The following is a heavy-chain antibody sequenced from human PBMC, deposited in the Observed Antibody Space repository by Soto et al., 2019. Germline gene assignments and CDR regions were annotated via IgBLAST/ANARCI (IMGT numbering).Heavy chain of an antibody. CDR1: GYTFTGYY. J-gene: IGHJ3*02. Sequence: DSVKVSCKASGYTFTGYYMHWVRQAPGQGLEWMGWINPNSGGTNYAQKFQGWVTMTGDTSISTAYMELSRLRSDDTAVYYCARGGYSGYEGAADDAFAIWGKGTMVTVSS. CDR2: INPNSGGT. V-gene: IGHV1-2*04. CDR3: ARGGYSGYEGAADDAFAI. D-gene: IGHD5-12*01.